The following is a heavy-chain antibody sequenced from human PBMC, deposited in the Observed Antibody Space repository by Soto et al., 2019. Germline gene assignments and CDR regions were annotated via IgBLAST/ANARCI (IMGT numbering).Heavy chain of an antibody. J-gene: IGHJ4*02. Sequence: SDTLSLTCTVSGGSISSSSYYWGWIRQPPGKGLEWIGSIYYSGSTYYNPSLKSRVTISVDTSKNQFSLKLSSVTAADTAVYYCAGDGYKKIFNYWGQGTLVTVSS. CDR3: AGDGYKKIFNY. V-gene: IGHV4-39*01. D-gene: IGHD5-12*01. CDR1: GGSISSSSYY. CDR2: IYYSGST.